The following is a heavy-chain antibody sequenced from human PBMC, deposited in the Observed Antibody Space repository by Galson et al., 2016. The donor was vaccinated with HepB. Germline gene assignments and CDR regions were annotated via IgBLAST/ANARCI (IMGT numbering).Heavy chain of an antibody. CDR3: GRAAASRVFLKYGVDV. J-gene: IGHJ6*02. CDR2: IKHSGST. Sequence: SETLSLTCGVYGGSFSGYHWSWVRQHPGEWLEWLGEIKHSGSTNYNPSIKSRVTISRDKSNNQFSLNLSSVTAADTGLYFCGRAAASRVFLKYGVDVWGQGTTVTVAS. V-gene: IGHV4-34*01. CDR1: GGSFSGYH. D-gene: IGHD3-10*01.